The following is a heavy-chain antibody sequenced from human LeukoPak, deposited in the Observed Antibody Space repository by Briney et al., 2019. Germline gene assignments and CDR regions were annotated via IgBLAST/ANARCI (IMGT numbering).Heavy chain of an antibody. CDR1: GYTFTSYY. Sequence: ASVKVSCKASGYTFTSYYMHWVRQAPGQGLEWMGIINPSGGSTSYAQKFQGRVTMTRDTSTSTVYMELSSLRSEDTAVYYCAREAAVAGIGKSVEFDYWGQGTLVTVSS. CDR3: AREAAVAGIGKSVEFDY. CDR2: INPSGGST. J-gene: IGHJ4*02. D-gene: IGHD6-19*01. V-gene: IGHV1-46*01.